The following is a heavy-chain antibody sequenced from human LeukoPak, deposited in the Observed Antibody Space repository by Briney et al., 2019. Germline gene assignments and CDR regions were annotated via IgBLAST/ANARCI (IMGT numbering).Heavy chain of an antibody. CDR3: AKGGESSLPFDY. CDR2: VHTSRGT. J-gene: IGHJ4*02. D-gene: IGHD3-10*01. CDR1: GASISGHY. Sequence: SETLSLTCIVSGASISGHYWSWIRQPAGKEPEWIGRVHTSRGTNYNSSLKSRLTMSVDTSKNQFSLHLTSVTAADTAVYYCAKGGESSLPFDYWGQGTLVTVSS. V-gene: IGHV4-4*07.